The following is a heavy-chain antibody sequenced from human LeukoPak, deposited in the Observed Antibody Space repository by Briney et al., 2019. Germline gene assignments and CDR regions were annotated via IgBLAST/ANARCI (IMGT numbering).Heavy chain of an antibody. J-gene: IGHJ2*01. CDR1: GGSISSSSYY. V-gene: IGHV4-39*07. CDR2: IYYSGST. CDR3: ARVILGIRGNWYFDL. D-gene: IGHD7-27*01. Sequence: SETLSLTCTVSGGSISSSSYYWGWIRQPPGKGLEWIGSIYYSGSTYYNPSLKSRVTISVDTSKNQFSLKLSSVTAADTAVYYCARVILGIRGNWYFDLWGRGTLVTVSS.